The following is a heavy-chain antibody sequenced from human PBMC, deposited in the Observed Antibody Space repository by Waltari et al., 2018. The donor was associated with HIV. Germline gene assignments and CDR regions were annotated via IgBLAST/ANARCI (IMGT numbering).Heavy chain of an antibody. V-gene: IGHV3-53*05. CDR3: ARGIRYLGP. J-gene: IGHJ5*02. Sequence: VAESGGTSIPPGGSLKLSCVADEFFVSSTYRTWVRQAPGKSLEWLAVIYPGGDTYYEDSVKGRFSLSRDNSRNTVFLQINNLVFDDTALYFCARGIRYLGPWGRGTRVTVSS. CDR1: EFFVSSTY. D-gene: IGHD3-9*01. CDR2: IYPGGDT.